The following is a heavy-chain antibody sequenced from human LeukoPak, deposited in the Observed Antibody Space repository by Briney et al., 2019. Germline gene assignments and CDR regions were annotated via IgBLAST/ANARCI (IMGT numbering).Heavy chain of an antibody. CDR2: ISYDGSNK. D-gene: IGHD3-3*01. V-gene: IGHV3-30*03. CDR1: GFTFSSYG. Sequence: GGSLRFSCAASGFTFSSYGMHWVRQAPGKGLEWVAVISYDGSNKYYADSVKGRFTISRDNSKNTLYLQMNSLRAEDTAVYYCARDRFYAFDIWGQGTMVTVSA. CDR3: ARDRFYAFDI. J-gene: IGHJ3*02.